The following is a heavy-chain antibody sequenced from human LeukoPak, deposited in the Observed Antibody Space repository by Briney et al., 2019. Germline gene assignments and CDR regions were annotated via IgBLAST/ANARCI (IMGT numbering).Heavy chain of an antibody. Sequence: GECLKISCKGSGYSFTSYWIGWVRQMPGKGLEWMGIIYPGDSDTRYSPSFQGQVTISADKSISTAYLQWSSLKASDTAMYYCARPVGIGLYYYGMDVWGQGTTVTVSS. D-gene: IGHD1-26*01. CDR1: GYSFTSYW. CDR2: IYPGDSDT. J-gene: IGHJ6*02. CDR3: ARPVGIGLYYYGMDV. V-gene: IGHV5-51*01.